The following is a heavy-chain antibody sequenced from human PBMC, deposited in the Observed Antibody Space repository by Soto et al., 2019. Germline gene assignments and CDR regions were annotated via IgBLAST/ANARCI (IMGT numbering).Heavy chain of an antibody. CDR1: GFTFSSYA. CDR2: ISGSGGST. J-gene: IGHJ4*02. V-gene: IGHV3-23*01. CDR3: ATSPFMVRGVMFGYYFDY. Sequence: PGGSLRLSCAASGFTFSSYAMSWVRQAPGKGLEWVSAISGSGGSTYYADSVKGRFTISRDNSKNTLYLQMNSLRAEDTAVYYCATSPFMVRGVMFGYYFDYWGQGTLVTVPS. D-gene: IGHD3-10*01.